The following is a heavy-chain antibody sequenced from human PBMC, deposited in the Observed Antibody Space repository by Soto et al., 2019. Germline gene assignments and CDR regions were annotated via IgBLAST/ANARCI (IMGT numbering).Heavy chain of an antibody. J-gene: IGHJ4*02. CDR3: ARGVVSTGYFDY. D-gene: IGHD5-12*01. CDR2: SRDKVHSHTT. V-gene: IGHV3-72*01. Sequence: EVQLAESGGGLFKPEGSLRLSCAASGFTFSNPYMTWVRQAPGKGLEWVGRSRDKVHSHTTEYAAPVKGRFTISRGDSENSLYLQMNSLKTEDTAVYYCARGVVSTGYFDYWGQGTLVTVSS. CDR1: GFTFSNPY.